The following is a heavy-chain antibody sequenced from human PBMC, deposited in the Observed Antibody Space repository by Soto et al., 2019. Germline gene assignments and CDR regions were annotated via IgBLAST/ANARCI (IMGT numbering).Heavy chain of an antibody. J-gene: IGHJ4*02. CDR2: IYWNDDK. CDR1: GFSLSTNGVG. Sequence: QITLKESGPTLVKPTQTLTLTCTFSGFSLSTNGVGVGWIRQPPGKALEWLALIYWNDDKPYSPSLKSRLTITKGTSKHQVVLTMTNMDPVDTATYYCTQSHYELVDYWGQGTLVTVSS. CDR3: TQSHYELVDY. D-gene: IGHD4-17*01. V-gene: IGHV2-5*01.